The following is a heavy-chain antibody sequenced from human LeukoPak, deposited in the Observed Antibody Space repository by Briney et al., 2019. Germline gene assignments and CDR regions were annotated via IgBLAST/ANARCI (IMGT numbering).Heavy chain of an antibody. V-gene: IGHV4-31*03. D-gene: IGHD2-2*02. J-gene: IGHJ5*02. Sequence: KPSETLSLTCTVSGGSISSGGYYWSWIRQHPGKGLERIGYIYYSGSTYYNPSLKSRVTISVDTSKNQFSLKLSPVTAADTAVYYCARRLDVVPAAIGPVGFDPWGQGTLVTVSS. CDR1: GGSISSGGYY. CDR3: ARRLDVVPAAIGPVGFDP. CDR2: IYYSGST.